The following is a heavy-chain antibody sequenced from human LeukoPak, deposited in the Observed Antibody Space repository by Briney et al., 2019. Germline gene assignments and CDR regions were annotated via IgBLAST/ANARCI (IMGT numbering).Heavy chain of an antibody. V-gene: IGHV1-2*02. D-gene: IGHD5-18*01. Sequence: GASVKVSCKGSGYTFTGYYMHWVRQAPGQGLEWMGWINPNSGGTNYAQKFQGRVTMTRDTSISTAYMELSRLRSDDTAVYYCARVLESGYSYGPMVYWFDPWGQGTLVTVSS. J-gene: IGHJ5*02. CDR3: ARVLESGYSYGPMVYWFDP. CDR1: GYTFTGYY. CDR2: INPNSGGT.